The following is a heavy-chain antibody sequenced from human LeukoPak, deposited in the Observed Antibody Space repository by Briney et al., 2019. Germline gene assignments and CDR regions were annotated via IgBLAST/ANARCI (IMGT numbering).Heavy chain of an antibody. D-gene: IGHD6-13*01. J-gene: IGHJ6*04. V-gene: IGHV3-33*01. CDR1: GFTFSSYG. CDR3: ASAPGYSSSWTDSYYYYGMDV. CDR2: IWYDGSNK. Sequence: GGSLRLSCAASGFTFSSYGMHWVRQAPGNGLEWVAVIWYDGSNKYYADSVKGRFTISRDNSKNTLYLQMNSLRAEDTAVYYCASAPGYSSSWTDSYYYYGMDVWGKGTTVTVSS.